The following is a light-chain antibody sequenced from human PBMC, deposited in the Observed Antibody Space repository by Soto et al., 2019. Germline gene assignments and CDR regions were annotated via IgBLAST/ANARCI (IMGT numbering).Light chain of an antibody. Sequence: EIVLTHSPGTLSLSPCERATLSFSASQSVSSSYLAWYQQKPGQAPRLLIYGASSRATGIPDRFSGSGSGTDFTLTISSLEPGDFAVYYCQQRNDWQVTFGQGTRLEIK. V-gene: IGKV3D-20*02. CDR3: QQRNDWQVT. J-gene: IGKJ5*01. CDR2: GAS. CDR1: QSVSSSY.